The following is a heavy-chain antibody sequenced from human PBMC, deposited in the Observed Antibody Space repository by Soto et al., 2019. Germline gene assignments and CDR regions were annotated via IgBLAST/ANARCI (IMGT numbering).Heavy chain of an antibody. CDR2: IIPIFGTA. D-gene: IGHD2-2*01. CDR1: GGTFSSYA. V-gene: IGHV1-69*01. CDR3: ARGRTLVPVAPGGIYYYYGMDV. Sequence: QVQLVQSGAEVKKPGSSVKVSCKASGGTFSSYAISWVRQAPGQGLEWMGGIIPIFGTANYAQKFQGRVTITADESTSTAYMELSSLRSEDTAVYYCARGRTLVPVAPGGIYYYYGMDVWGQGTTVTVSS. J-gene: IGHJ6*02.